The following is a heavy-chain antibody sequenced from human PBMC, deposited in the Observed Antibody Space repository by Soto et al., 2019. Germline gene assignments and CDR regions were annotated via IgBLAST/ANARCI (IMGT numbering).Heavy chain of an antibody. J-gene: IGHJ6*02. V-gene: IGHV4-61*01. D-gene: IGHD3-3*01. CDR1: GGSVSSGSYY. Sequence: AETLSLTCTVSGGSVSSGSYYWICIRQPPGKGLEWIGYIYYSGSTNYNPSLKSRVTISVDTSKNQFSLKLSSVTAADTAVYYCARDGITIFGVVTHNPYYYYGMDVWGQGTTVTVSS. CDR2: IYYSGST. CDR3: ARDGITIFGVVTHNPYYYYGMDV.